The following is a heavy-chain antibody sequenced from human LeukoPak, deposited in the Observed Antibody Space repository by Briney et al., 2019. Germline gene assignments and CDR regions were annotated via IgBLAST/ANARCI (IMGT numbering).Heavy chain of an antibody. V-gene: IGHV1-18*01. Sequence: ASVKVSCKASGYTFTSYGITWVRRAPGQGLEWMGWINTYNDKTNYPQKFQGRVTITTDESTSTAYMELSSLRSEDTAVYYCARGGYCSSTSCSLNWFDPWGQGTLVTVSS. D-gene: IGHD2-2*01. J-gene: IGHJ5*02. CDR2: INTYNDKT. CDR1: GYTFTSYG. CDR3: ARGGYCSSTSCSLNWFDP.